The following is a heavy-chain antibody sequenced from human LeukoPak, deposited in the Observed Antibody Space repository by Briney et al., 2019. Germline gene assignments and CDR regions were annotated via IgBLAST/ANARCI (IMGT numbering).Heavy chain of an antibody. CDR2: IIPIFGTA. D-gene: IGHD4-17*01. CDR1: GFTFSSYA. V-gene: IGHV1-69*01. CDR3: ARVGDYGDYVGYNWFDP. Sequence: GGSLRLSCAASGFTFSSYAISWVRQAPGQGLEWMGGIIPIFGTANYAQKFQGRVTITADESTSTAYMELSSPRSEDTAVYYCARVGDYGDYVGYNWFDPWGQGTLVTVSS. J-gene: IGHJ5*02.